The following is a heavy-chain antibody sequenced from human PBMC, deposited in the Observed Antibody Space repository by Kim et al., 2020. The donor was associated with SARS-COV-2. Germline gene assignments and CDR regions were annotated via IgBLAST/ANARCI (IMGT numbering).Heavy chain of an antibody. V-gene: IGHV3-48*02. J-gene: IGHJ3*02. Sequence: GGSLRLSCAASGFTFSSYSMNWVRQAPGKGLEWVSYISSSSSTIYYADSVKGRFTISRDNAKNSLYLQMNSLRDEDTAVYYCARDKRGYSYGFNDAFDIWGQGTMVTVS. D-gene: IGHD5-18*01. CDR2: ISSSSSTI. CDR1: GFTFSSYS. CDR3: ARDKRGYSYGFNDAFDI.